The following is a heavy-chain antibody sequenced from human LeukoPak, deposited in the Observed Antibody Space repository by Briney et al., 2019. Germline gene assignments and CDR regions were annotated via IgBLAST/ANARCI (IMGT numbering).Heavy chain of an antibody. CDR1: GFTFSSYSMN. CDR3: SQVNYYYAMDV. V-gene: IGHV4-59*05. Sequence: GSLRLSCAASGFTFSSYSMNWVRQPPGKGLEWIGSIHYSGSSYYNPSLKSRVTISGDMSKNQFSLKLSSVTAADTAVYYCSQVNYYYAMDVWGQGTTVTVSS. CDR2: IHYSGSS. J-gene: IGHJ6*02.